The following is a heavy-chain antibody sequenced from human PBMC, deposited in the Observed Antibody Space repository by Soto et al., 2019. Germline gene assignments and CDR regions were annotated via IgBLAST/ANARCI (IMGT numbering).Heavy chain of an antibody. Sequence: PGGSLRLSCAASGFTFSSYSMNWVRQAPGQGLEWVSYISSSSSTIYYADSVKGRFTISRDNAKNSLYLQMNSLGDEDTAVYYCARARGYSYGYGGGYYYYGMDVWGQGTTVTVSS. CDR3: ARARGYSYGYGGGYYYYGMDV. D-gene: IGHD5-18*01. CDR1: GFTFSSYS. V-gene: IGHV3-48*02. CDR2: ISSSSSTI. J-gene: IGHJ6*02.